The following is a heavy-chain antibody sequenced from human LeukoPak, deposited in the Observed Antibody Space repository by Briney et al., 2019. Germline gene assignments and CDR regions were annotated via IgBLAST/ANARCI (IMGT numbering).Heavy chain of an antibody. CDR1: GYTFTSYG. Sequence: GASVKVSCKASGYTFTSYGISWVRQAPGQGLEWMGWISAYNGNTNYAQKLQGRVTMTTDTSTSTAYMELRSLRSDDTAVYYCARRPGSNTIFGVVIEDYWGQGTLVTVSS. J-gene: IGHJ4*02. D-gene: IGHD3-3*01. V-gene: IGHV1-18*01. CDR2: ISAYNGNT. CDR3: ARRPGSNTIFGVVIEDY.